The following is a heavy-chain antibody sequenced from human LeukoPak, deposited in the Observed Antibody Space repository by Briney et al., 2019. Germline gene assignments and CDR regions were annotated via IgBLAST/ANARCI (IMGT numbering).Heavy chain of an antibody. J-gene: IGHJ1*01. V-gene: IGHV3-23*01. Sequence: GGSLRLSCAASGFTFTNYAMTWVRQAPGKGLEWVSSISLMYSATYYTDSVKGRFTISRDNSKNTVYLQLNNLRAQDTAVYFCVRHDPFIPFWGQRTL. D-gene: IGHD3-16*01. CDR3: VRHDPFIPF. CDR2: ISLMYSAT. CDR1: GFTFTNYA.